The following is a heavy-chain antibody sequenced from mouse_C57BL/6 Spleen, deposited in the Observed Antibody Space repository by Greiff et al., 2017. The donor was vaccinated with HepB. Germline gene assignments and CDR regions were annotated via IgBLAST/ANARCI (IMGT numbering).Heavy chain of an antibody. CDR3: ARPLSGYFDV. CDR1: GFTFSDYG. J-gene: IGHJ1*03. CDR2: ISSGSSTI. V-gene: IGHV5-17*01. Sequence: EVKVVESGGGLVKPGGSLKLSCAASGFTFSDYGMHWVRQAPEKGLEWVAYISSGSSTIYYADTVKGRFTISRDNAKNTLFLQMTSLRSEDTAMYYCARPLSGYFDVWGTGTTVTVSS.